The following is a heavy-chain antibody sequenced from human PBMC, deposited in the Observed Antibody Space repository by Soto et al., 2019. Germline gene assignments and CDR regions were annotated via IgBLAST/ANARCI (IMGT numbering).Heavy chain of an antibody. V-gene: IGHV5-51*01. CDR2: IYPGDSGT. CDR3: ARYVGDLPQYNWFVP. J-gene: IGHJ5*02. D-gene: IGHD3-10*01. CDR1: GYSFTSYW. Sequence: GESLKISCKGSGYSFTSYWIGWVRQMPGKGLEWMGIIYPGDSGTRYSPSFQGQVTISADKSISTAYLQWSSLKASDTAIYYWARYVGDLPQYNWFVPWARQPWSHSPQ.